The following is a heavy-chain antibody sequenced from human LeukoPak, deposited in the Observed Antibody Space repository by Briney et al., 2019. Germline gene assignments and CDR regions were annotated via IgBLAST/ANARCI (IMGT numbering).Heavy chain of an antibody. D-gene: IGHD2-2*01. CDR2: IYYSGST. J-gene: IGHJ3*02. V-gene: IGHV4-31*03. Sequence: SQTLSLTCTVSGGSISSGGYYWSWIRQHPGKGLEWFGYIYYSGSTYYNPSLKSRVTISVDTSKHQFSLKLSSVTAADTAVYYCARGEYQLLLGAFDIWGQGTMVTVSS. CDR3: ARGEYQLLLGAFDI. CDR1: GGSISSGGYY.